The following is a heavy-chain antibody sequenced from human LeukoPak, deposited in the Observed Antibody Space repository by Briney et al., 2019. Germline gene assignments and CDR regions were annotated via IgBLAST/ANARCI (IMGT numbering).Heavy chain of an antibody. CDR3: ARGGVRAMVDCYYYYYMDV. V-gene: IGHV1-18*01. D-gene: IGHD5-18*01. Sequence: GASVKVSCKASGYTFTSYGISWVRQAPGQGLEWMGWISAYNGNTNYAQKLQGRVTMTTDTSTSTAYMELRSLRSDDTAVYYCARGGVRAMVDCYYYYYMDVWGKGTTVTVSS. J-gene: IGHJ6*03. CDR1: GYTFTSYG. CDR2: ISAYNGNT.